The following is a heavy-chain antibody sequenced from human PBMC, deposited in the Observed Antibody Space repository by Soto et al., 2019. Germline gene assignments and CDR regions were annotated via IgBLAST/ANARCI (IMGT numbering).Heavy chain of an antibody. Sequence: SETLSLTCAVYGGSFSGYYWSLILQPPGKGLEWSGEINQSGSTNYKSSLKSRVTISVDTSKNQFSLKLSSVTAADTAVYYCAAADWGHNFYYGMEVWGEGTKVTVS. J-gene: IGHJ6*02. V-gene: IGHV4-34*01. CDR1: GGSFSGYY. D-gene: IGHD7-27*01. CDR2: INQSGST. CDR3: AAADWGHNFYYGMEV.